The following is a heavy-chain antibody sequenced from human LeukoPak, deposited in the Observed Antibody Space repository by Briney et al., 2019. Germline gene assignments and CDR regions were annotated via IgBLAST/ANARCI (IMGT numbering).Heavy chain of an antibody. CDR3: ARLTMVRGVISPADY. CDR1: GYSFTRYW. Sequence: GESLKISCKGSGYSFTRYWIGWVRQMPGKGLEWMGIIYPGDSDTRYSPSFQGQVTISADKSISPASLQWSSLKASDTAMYYCARLTMVRGVISPADYWGQGTLVTVSS. CDR2: IYPGDSDT. D-gene: IGHD3-10*01. J-gene: IGHJ4*02. V-gene: IGHV5-51*01.